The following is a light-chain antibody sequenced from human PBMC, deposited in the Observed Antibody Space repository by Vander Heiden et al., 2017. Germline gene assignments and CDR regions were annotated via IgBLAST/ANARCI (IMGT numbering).Light chain of an antibody. V-gene: IGKV2-28*01. Sequence: EIVSSHCPLALRVTPGEPASISCRSSQSLLHSNGYNYLAWYLQKPGQSPQLLIYLGSNRASGVPDRFSGSGSGTDFTLKISRVEAEDVGVYYCMQALQTPWTFGQGTKVEIK. CDR3: MQALQTPWT. CDR2: LGS. J-gene: IGKJ1*01. CDR1: QSLLHSNGYNY.